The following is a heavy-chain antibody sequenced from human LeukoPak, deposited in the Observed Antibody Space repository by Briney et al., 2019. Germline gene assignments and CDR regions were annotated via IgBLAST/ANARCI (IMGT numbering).Heavy chain of an antibody. J-gene: IGHJ6*02. V-gene: IGHV4-39*07. CDR2: IYYSGST. CDR3: ARTYCSSTSCPETYIYYGMDV. D-gene: IGHD2-2*01. CDR1: GGSIRSSSYY. Sequence: SETLSLTCTVSGGSIRSSSYYWGWIRQPPGKGLEWIVSIYYSGSTYYNPSLKSRVTISVDTSKNQFSLKLSSVTAADTAVYYCARTYCSSTSCPETYIYYGMDVWGQGTTVTVSS.